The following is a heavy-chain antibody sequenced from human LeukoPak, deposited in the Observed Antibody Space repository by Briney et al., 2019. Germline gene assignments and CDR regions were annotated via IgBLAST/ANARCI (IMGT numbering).Heavy chain of an antibody. CDR2: ISSSSSYI. CDR3: ARDLSYDAFDI. V-gene: IGHV3-21*01. J-gene: IGHJ3*02. Sequence: GGSLRLSCAASGFTFSSYSMNWVRQAPGKGLEWVSSISSSSSYIYYADSVKGRFTISRDNAKNSLYLQMNGLRAEDTAVYYCARDLSYDAFDIWGQGTMVTVSS. CDR1: GFTFSSYS.